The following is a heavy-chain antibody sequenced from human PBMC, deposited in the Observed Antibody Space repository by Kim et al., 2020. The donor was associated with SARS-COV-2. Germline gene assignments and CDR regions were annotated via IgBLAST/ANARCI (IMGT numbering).Heavy chain of an antibody. J-gene: IGHJ4*02. V-gene: IGHV3-30*04. D-gene: IGHD3-22*01. Sequence: GGSLRLSCAASGFTFSSYAMHWVRQAPGKGLEWVAVLSYDGSNKYYADSVKGRFTISRDNSKNTLYLQMNSLRAEDTAVYYCARGRMDSSGYSLRIFDYWGQGTLVTVSS. CDR1: GFTFSSYA. CDR2: LSYDGSNK. CDR3: ARGRMDSSGYSLRIFDY.